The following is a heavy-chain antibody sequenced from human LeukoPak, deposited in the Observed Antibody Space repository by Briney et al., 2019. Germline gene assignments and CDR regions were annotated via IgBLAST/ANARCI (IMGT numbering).Heavy chain of an antibody. V-gene: IGHV4-30-4*01. CDR1: GGSISSGDYY. CDR2: IYYSGST. J-gene: IGHJ3*02. CDR3: ARDSSYYNGRGPDAFDI. D-gene: IGHD3-22*01. Sequence: SQTLSLTCTVSGGSISSGDYYWSWIRQPPGKGLEWIGYIYYSGSTYYNPSLKSRVTISVDTSKNQFSLKLSSVTAADTAVYYCARDSSYYNGRGPDAFDIWGKGTMVTVSS.